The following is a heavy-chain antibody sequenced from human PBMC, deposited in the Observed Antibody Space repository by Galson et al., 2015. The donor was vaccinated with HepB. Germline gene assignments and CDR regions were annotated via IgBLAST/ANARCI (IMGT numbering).Heavy chain of an antibody. J-gene: IGHJ4*02. CDR3: ARYPPEWSPYYFDY. CDR2: IYYSGST. V-gene: IGHV4-39*01. D-gene: IGHD3-3*01. CDR1: GGSISSSSYY. Sequence: TLSLTCTVSGGSISSSSYYWGWIRQPPGKGLEWIGSIYYSGSTYYNPSLKSRVTISVDTSKNQFSLKLSSVTAADTAVYYCARYPPEWSPYYFDYWGQGTLVTVSS.